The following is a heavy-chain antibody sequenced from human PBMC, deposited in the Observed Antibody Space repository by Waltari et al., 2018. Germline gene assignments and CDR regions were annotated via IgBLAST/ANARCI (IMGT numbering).Heavy chain of an antibody. CDR2: INPNSGGT. V-gene: IGHV1-2*02. CDR1: GHTFTGYY. Sequence: QAQLVQSGAEVKKPGASVKVRCKASGHTFTGYYMRWVRQAPGQGREWMGWINPNSGGTNYAQKFQGRITMTRVTSSSTAYMDLSRLRSDDTAVYYCARVRDQFCSGGSCYYFDYWGQGTLVTCSS. D-gene: IGHD2-15*01. J-gene: IGHJ4*02. CDR3: ARVRDQFCSGGSCYYFDY.